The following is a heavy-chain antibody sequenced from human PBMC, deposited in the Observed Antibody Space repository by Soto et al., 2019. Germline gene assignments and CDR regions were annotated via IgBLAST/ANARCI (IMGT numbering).Heavy chain of an antibody. CDR1: GYTFTSYA. J-gene: IGHJ4*02. CDR3: ARGPGGPDCPGDY. D-gene: IGHD2-21*02. Sequence: QVQLVQSGAEVKKPGASVKVSCKASGYTFTSYAMHWVRQAPGQRLEWMGWINAGNGNTKYSQKCQGRVTITRDTSASTAYMELSSLRSEDTAVYYCARGPGGPDCPGDYWGQGTLVTVSS. V-gene: IGHV1-3*01. CDR2: INAGNGNT.